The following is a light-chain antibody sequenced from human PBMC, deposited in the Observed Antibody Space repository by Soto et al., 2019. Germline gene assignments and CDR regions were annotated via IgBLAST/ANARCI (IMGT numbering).Light chain of an antibody. CDR2: GAS. J-gene: IGKJ1*01. V-gene: IGKV3-20*01. CDR1: QSVSSSA. Sequence: EIVLTQSPGTLSLSPGERATLSCRASQSVSSSALAWYQQKPGQAPRLLMYGASSRATGIPDRFSGSGSGTDFSLTISRLEPEDFAVYYCHHYGRYPQPFGQGTRVEIK. CDR3: HHYGRYPQP.